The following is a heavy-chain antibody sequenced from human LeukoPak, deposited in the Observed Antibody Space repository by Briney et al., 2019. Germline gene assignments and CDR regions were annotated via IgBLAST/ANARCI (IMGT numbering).Heavy chain of an antibody. V-gene: IGHV3-7*01. Sequence: GGSLRLSCAASGFTFSSYWMTWVRQAPGKGLEWVANINQDGSQKYYVDSVKGRFTISRDNAQNSLYLQMNSLRAEDTAVYYCAREKTMVVTPGGPFFDYWGRGTLVTVSS. CDR1: GFTFSSYW. CDR3: AREKTMVVTPGGPFFDY. J-gene: IGHJ4*02. CDR2: INQDGSQK. D-gene: IGHD4-23*01.